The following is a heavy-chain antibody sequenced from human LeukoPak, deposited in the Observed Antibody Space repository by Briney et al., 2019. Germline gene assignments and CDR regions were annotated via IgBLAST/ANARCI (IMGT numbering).Heavy chain of an antibody. J-gene: IGHJ3*02. D-gene: IGHD2-2*01. CDR3: ARDLIVVVPAANNDAFDI. V-gene: IGHV1-69*13. Sequence: SVKVSCKASGGTFSSYAISWVRQAPGQGLEWMGGIITIFGTANYAQKFQGRVTITADESTSTAYMELSSLRSEDTAVYYCARDLIVVVPAANNDAFDIWGQGTMVTVSS. CDR2: IITIFGTA. CDR1: GGTFSSYA.